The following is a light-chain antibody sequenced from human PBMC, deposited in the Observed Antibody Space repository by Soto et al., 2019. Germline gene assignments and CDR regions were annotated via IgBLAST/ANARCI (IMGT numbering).Light chain of an antibody. V-gene: IGLV1-44*01. J-gene: IGLJ1*01. Sequence: QSVLPQPPSASGTPGPTVTISCSGSSSKIGSNTVDWYQQLPGTAPKLLVYSNNLRPSGVPDRFSGSKSGTSASLAISGLQSEDEADYYCAAWDDSLNGQVFGTGTKVTAL. CDR1: SSKIGSNT. CDR3: AAWDDSLNGQV. CDR2: SNN.